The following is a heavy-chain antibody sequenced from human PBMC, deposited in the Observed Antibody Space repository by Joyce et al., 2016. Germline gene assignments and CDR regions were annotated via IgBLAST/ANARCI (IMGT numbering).Heavy chain of an antibody. Sequence: EVQLVQSGAEVKKPGESLKIYCKGSGYNSCTNFWFGWVRQLPGKGLEWMWIIYPGDSDTRYSPSFQGQSTISADKSISTAYVQGSSLNTSDTAMYYCARRDDYNSAVGAFDFWGQGTMVTVAS. V-gene: IGHV5-51*01. CDR1: GYNSCTNFW. CDR2: IYPGDSDT. J-gene: IGHJ3*01. CDR3: ARRDDYNSAVGAFDF. D-gene: IGHD5-24*01.